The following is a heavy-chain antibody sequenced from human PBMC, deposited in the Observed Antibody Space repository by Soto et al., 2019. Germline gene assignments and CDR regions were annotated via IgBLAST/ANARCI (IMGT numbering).Heavy chain of an antibody. CDR1: GDSISFYY. CDR3: ARDSGITGTFHN. V-gene: IGHV4-59*01. Sequence: PSETLSLTCTVSGDSISFYYWSWIRQSPGKGLEWIGYTYYSGSTNYNPSLKSRVTISVDTSKTHFSLKLSSLTAADTAVYYCARDSGITGTFHNWGQGILVTVSS. CDR2: TYYSGST. D-gene: IGHD1-20*01. J-gene: IGHJ4*02.